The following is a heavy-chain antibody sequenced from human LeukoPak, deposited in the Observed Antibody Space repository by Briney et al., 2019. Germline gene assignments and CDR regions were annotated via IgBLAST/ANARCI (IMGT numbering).Heavy chain of an antibody. CDR2: IIQDGSET. Sequence: PGGSLRLSCAAPGFPFSTFWMTWVRQAPGKGLEWVANIIQDGSETYYVGSVKGRFTISRDNAKNSLYLQMNSLRAEDTAVYYCAREGASTISHAFDVWGQGTMVTVSS. J-gene: IGHJ3*01. D-gene: IGHD3-16*01. CDR3: AREGASTISHAFDV. CDR1: GFPFSTFW. V-gene: IGHV3-7*01.